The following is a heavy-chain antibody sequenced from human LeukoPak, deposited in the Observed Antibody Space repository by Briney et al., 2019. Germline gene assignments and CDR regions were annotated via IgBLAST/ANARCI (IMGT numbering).Heavy chain of an antibody. D-gene: IGHD3-22*01. V-gene: IGHV4-59*01. CDR1: GGSISSYY. CDR2: IYYSGST. Sequence: SETLSLTCTVSGGSISSYYWSWIRQPPGKGLEWIGYIYYSGSTNYNPSLKSRVTISVDTSKNQFSLKLSSVTAADTAVYYCATYSSGYNCVAYWGQGTLVTVSS. CDR3: ATYSSGYNCVAY. J-gene: IGHJ4*02.